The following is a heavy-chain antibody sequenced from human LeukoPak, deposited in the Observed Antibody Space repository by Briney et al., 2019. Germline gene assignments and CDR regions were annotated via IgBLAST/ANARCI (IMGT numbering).Heavy chain of an antibody. CDR2: IYHSGST. CDR3: ARGLKSSRYYYDSSGSRRAFDI. Sequence: SETLSLTCTVSGYSISSGYYWGWIRRPPGKGLEWIGSIYHSGSTYYNPSLKSRVTISVDTSKNQFSLKLSSVTAADTAVYYCARGLKSSRYYYDSSGSRRAFDIWGQGTMVTVSS. J-gene: IGHJ3*02. V-gene: IGHV4-38-2*02. D-gene: IGHD3-22*01. CDR1: GYSISSGYY.